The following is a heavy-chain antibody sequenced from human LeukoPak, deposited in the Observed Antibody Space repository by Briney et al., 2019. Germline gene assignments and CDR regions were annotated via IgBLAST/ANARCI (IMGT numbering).Heavy chain of an antibody. Sequence: EASVKVSCKASGYTFTSYAMNWERQAPGQGLEWMGWINTNTGNPTYAQGFTGRFVFSLDTSVSTAYLQISSLKAEDTAVYYCARDAAADHTDYYYYYYMDVWGKGTTVTISS. D-gene: IGHD1-14*01. CDR3: ARDAAADHTDYYYYYYMDV. CDR1: GYTFTSYA. CDR2: INTNTGNP. V-gene: IGHV7-4-1*02. J-gene: IGHJ6*03.